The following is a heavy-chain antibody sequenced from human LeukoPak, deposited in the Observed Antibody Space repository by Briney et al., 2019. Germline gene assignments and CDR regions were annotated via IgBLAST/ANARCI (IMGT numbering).Heavy chain of an antibody. Sequence: GGSLRLSCAASGFTFSSYAMSWVRQAPGKGLEWVSAISGSGGSTYYADSVKGRFTISRDNTKNTLYLEMNSLRAEDTAVYYCAKTAVPAAIVSWFDHWGQGTLVTVSS. V-gene: IGHV3-23*01. J-gene: IGHJ5*02. CDR2: ISGSGGST. D-gene: IGHD2-2*01. CDR1: GFTFSSYA. CDR3: AKTAVPAAIVSWFDH.